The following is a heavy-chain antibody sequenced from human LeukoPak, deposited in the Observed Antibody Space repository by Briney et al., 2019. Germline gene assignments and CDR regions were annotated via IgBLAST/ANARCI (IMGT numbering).Heavy chain of an antibody. V-gene: IGHV4-59*01. CDR2: IYYTGRT. CDR1: GGSISTYY. CDR3: AAGIIAAAGLYYYYYGMDV. J-gene: IGHJ6*02. Sequence: SETLSLTCTVSGGSISTYYWSWIRQPPGKGLEWIGYIYYTGRTNYSPSLKSRVTISVDTSKDQFSLKLISVTAADTAVYYCAAGIIAAAGLYYYYYGMDVWGQGTTVTVSS. D-gene: IGHD6-13*01.